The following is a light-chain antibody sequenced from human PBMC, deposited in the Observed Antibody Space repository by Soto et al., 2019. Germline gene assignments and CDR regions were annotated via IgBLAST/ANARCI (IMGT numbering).Light chain of an antibody. J-gene: IGKJ5*01. CDR1: QSIDNY. CDR3: QQRSNWPPFT. Sequence: DILLTQSPATLSLSPGERATLSCRASQSIDNYLAWYQQKPGQAPRLLIFDASNRASGIPARFSGIGSGTDFTLTISSLEPEDFAVYYCQQRSNWPPFTFGQGTRLEIK. CDR2: DAS. V-gene: IGKV3-11*01.